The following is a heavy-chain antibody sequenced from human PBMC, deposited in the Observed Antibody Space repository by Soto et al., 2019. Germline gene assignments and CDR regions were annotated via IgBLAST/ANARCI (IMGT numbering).Heavy chain of an antibody. V-gene: IGHV1-8*02. D-gene: IGHD2-2*01. Sequence: ASVKVSCKASGGTFSSYDINWVRQATGQGLEWMGWMNPNSGNTGYAQKFQGRVTMTRNTSISTAYMELSSLRSEDTAVYYCARPGYCSSTSCYYAFDIWGQGTMVTVSS. CDR3: ARPGYCSSTSCYYAFDI. J-gene: IGHJ3*02. CDR1: GGTFSSYD. CDR2: MNPNSGNT.